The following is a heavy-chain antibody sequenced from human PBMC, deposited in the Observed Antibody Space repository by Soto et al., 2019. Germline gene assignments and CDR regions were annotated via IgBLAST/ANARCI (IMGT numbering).Heavy chain of an antibody. CDR3: ATHRGYSGYESEY. Sequence: ASGTLSLTCTFSGGSISSGIYYWGWIRQPPGKGLEWIGSIYYSGSAFYNPSLTSRVTISVDTSKNQFSLKLNSVTAADTAVYYCATHRGYSGYESEYWGQGTLVTVSS. CDR2: IYYSGSA. CDR1: GGSISSGIYY. D-gene: IGHD5-12*01. V-gene: IGHV4-39*01. J-gene: IGHJ4*02.